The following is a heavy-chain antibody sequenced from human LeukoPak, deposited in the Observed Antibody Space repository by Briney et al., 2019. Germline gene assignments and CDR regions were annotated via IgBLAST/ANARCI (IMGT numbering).Heavy chain of an antibody. V-gene: IGHV1-18*04. CDR2: ISAYNGNT. CDR1: GYTFTGYY. J-gene: IGHJ6*03. CDR3: ARVRIDYYYMDV. D-gene: IGHD2-21*01. Sequence: ASVKVSCKASGYTFTGYYMHWVRQAPGQGLEWMGWISAYNGNTNYAQKLQGRVTMTTDTSTSTAYMELRSLRSDDTAVYYCARVRIDYYYMDVWGKGTTVTVSS.